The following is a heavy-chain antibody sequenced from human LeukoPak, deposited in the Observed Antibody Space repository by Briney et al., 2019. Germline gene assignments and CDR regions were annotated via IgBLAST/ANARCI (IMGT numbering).Heavy chain of an antibody. CDR2: IWYDGSNR. J-gene: IGHJ5*02. Sequence: PGGSLRLSCAASGFIFSSYGMNWVRQAPGKGLEWVANIWYDGSNRDYADFARGRFTISRDNSKSTLYLEVNRLTVDDTAIYYCARDREKRSPRNWFDPWGQGTLVTVPS. CDR1: GFIFSSYG. CDR3: ARDREKRSPRNWFDP. D-gene: IGHD6-25*01. V-gene: IGHV3-33*01.